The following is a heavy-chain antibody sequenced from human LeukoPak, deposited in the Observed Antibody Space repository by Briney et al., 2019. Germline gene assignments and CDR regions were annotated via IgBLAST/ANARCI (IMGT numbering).Heavy chain of an antibody. V-gene: IGHV3-15*07. CDR2: IRSQTAGGTT. CDR3: AHGSAQYYEY. Sequence: GGSLRLSCAVSGLTLSNVWMNWVRQAPGKGLEWVGRIRSQTAGGTTDFAAPVKGRFSISRDDPKNSLYLQMNSLTSEDTAVYYCAHGSAQYYEYWGQGTLVTVSS. CDR1: GLTLSNVW. J-gene: IGHJ1*01. D-gene: IGHD2-15*01.